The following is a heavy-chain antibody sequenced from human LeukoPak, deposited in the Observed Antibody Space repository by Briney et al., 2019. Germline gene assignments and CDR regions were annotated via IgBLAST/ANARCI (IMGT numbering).Heavy chain of an antibody. D-gene: IGHD1-1*01. CDR3: AKVPLSWNPRCYFDY. Sequence: GGSLRLSCAASGLTFNNYAMSWVRRAPGKGLAWVSTISGGGGGIYYADSVKGRFTISGDNSKNTLYLQMNSLRAEDTAVYYCAKVPLSWNPRCYFDYWGQGTLVTVSS. CDR2: ISGGGGGI. CDR1: GLTFNNYA. J-gene: IGHJ4*02. V-gene: IGHV3-23*01.